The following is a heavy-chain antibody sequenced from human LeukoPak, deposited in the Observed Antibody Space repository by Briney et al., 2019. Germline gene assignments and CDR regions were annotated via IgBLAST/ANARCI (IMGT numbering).Heavy chain of an antibody. J-gene: IGHJ4*02. CDR1: GYSISNSYY. CDR2: IYHSGNT. Sequence: PSETLSLTCIVSGYSISNSYYWGWIRQPPGKGLEWIGSIYHSGNTYYNPSLKSRVTISVDTSKNQFSLELGSVTAADTAVYYCARAGYGDSDFDYWGQGTLVTVSS. V-gene: IGHV4-38-2*02. D-gene: IGHD4-17*01. CDR3: ARAGYGDSDFDY.